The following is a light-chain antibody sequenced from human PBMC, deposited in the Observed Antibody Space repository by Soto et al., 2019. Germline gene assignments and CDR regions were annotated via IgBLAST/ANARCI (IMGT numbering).Light chain of an antibody. CDR1: QSVSSN. CDR3: QQYTTWPGT. V-gene: IGKV3-15*01. CDR2: GAS. Sequence: EIVMTQSPATLSVSPGERATLSCRASQSVSSNLAWYQQKPGQAPRLLIYGASTRATGIPARFSGSGSGTEFTLTISILQSEDFAVYSCQQYTTWPGTFGNGTKVAIK. J-gene: IGKJ1*01.